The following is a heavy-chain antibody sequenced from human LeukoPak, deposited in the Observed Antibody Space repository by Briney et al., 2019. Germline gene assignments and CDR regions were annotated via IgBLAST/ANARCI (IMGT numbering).Heavy chain of an antibody. J-gene: IGHJ3*02. Sequence: SSQTLSLTCTVSGGSISSGGYYWSWIRQHPGKGLEWIGYIYYSGSTYYNPSLKSRVTISVDTSKNQFSLKLSSVTAADTAVYYCARNDHEAFDIWGQGTMVTVSS. D-gene: IGHD1-1*01. CDR2: IYYSGST. V-gene: IGHV4-31*03. CDR3: ARNDHEAFDI. CDR1: GGSISSGGYY.